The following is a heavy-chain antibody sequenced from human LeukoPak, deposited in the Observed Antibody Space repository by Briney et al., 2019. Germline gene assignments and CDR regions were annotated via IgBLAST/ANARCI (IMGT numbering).Heavy chain of an antibody. CDR3: ARVDCSSTSFYYYGVFDY. CDR2: MNPNSGNT. V-gene: IGHV1-8*03. D-gene: IGHD2-2*01. Sequence: ASVKVSCKDSGYTFTSYDINWVRQATGQGLEWMGWMNPNSGNTGYAQKFQGRVTITRNTSISTAYMELSSLRSEDTAVYYCARVDCSSTSFYYYGVFDYWGQGTLVTVSS. CDR1: GYTFTSYD. J-gene: IGHJ4*02.